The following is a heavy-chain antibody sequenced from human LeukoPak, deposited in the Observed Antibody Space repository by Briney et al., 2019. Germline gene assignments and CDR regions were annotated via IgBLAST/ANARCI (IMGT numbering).Heavy chain of an antibody. CDR3: ARRYFDWFLGAGGSLDI. CDR1: GFTFRSYW. CDR2: IKQDGSEK. D-gene: IGHD3-9*01. Sequence: GGSLRLSCAGSGFTFRSYWMHWVRQAPGKGLEWVANIKQDGSEKYYVDSVKGRFTITRDNANDSVYLQMNSLRAEDTAVYYCARRYFDWFLGAGGSLDIWGQGTMVTVSS. V-gene: IGHV3-7*01. J-gene: IGHJ3*02.